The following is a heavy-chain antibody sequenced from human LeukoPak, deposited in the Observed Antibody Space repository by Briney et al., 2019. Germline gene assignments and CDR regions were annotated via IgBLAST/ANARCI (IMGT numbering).Heavy chain of an antibody. Sequence: GGSLRLSCAASGFTFSSYAMSWVRQAPGKGLEWVSAISGSGGSTYYADSGKGRFTISRDNSKNTLYLQMNSLRAEDTAVYYCAKGGRRIAAAGTGYFDYWGQGTLVTVSS. CDR2: ISGSGGST. D-gene: IGHD6-13*01. V-gene: IGHV3-23*01. J-gene: IGHJ4*02. CDR1: GFTFSSYA. CDR3: AKGGRRIAAAGTGYFDY.